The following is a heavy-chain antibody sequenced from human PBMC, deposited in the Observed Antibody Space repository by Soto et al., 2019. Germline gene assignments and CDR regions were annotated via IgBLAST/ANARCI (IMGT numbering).Heavy chain of an antibody. CDR3: ARAPPTLSFGDPNHPLFFDY. J-gene: IGHJ4*02. D-gene: IGHD3-10*01. Sequence: PGGSLRLSCAASGFTFSSYAMHWVRQAPGKGLEWVAVISYDGSNKYYADSVKGRFTISRDNSKNSLYLQMNSLRAEDTAVYYCARAPPTLSFGDPNHPLFFDYWGQGTLVTVSS. V-gene: IGHV3-30-3*01. CDR1: GFTFSSYA. CDR2: ISYDGSNK.